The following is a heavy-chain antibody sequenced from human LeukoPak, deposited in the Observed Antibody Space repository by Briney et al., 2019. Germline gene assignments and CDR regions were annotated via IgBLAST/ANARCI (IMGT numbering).Heavy chain of an antibody. Sequence: GGSLRLSCAASGFTFSSYAMSWVRQAPGKGLEWVSAISGSGGSTYYADSVKGRFTISRDNSKNTLYLQMNSLRAEDTGVYYCAKVCITIFGGVDPIDYWGQGTLVTVSS. V-gene: IGHV3-23*01. J-gene: IGHJ4*02. D-gene: IGHD3-3*01. CDR3: AKVCITIFGGVDPIDY. CDR1: GFTFSSYA. CDR2: ISGSGGST.